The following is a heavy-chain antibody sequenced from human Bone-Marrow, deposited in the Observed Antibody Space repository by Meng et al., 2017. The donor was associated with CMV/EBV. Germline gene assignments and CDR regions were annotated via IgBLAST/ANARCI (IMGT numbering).Heavy chain of an antibody. Sequence: FTFSTFAMSWVRQAPGKGLEWVSTISGSGNNPYYADSVKGRFTISRDNSKNTLYLQMNSLRAEDTAVYYCATKSGPAGIAGAGLFDYWGQGTLVTVSS. D-gene: IGHD6-13*01. J-gene: IGHJ4*02. V-gene: IGHV3-23*01. CDR1: FTFSTFA. CDR2: ISGSGNNP. CDR3: ATKSGPAGIAGAGLFDY.